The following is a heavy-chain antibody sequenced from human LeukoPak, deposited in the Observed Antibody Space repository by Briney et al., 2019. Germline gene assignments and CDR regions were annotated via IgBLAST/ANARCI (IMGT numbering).Heavy chain of an antibody. Sequence: PGGSLRLSCAASGLTFSDYEMSWVRQAPGKGLEWVSYISSGSSTINYADSVKGRFTVSRDNAKNSLYLQMNSLRDEDTALYYCAKNAQYAFDIWGQGTMVTVSS. V-gene: IGHV3-48*02. J-gene: IGHJ3*02. CDR1: GLTFSDYE. CDR3: AKNAQYAFDI. CDR2: ISSGSSTI. D-gene: IGHD2-8*01.